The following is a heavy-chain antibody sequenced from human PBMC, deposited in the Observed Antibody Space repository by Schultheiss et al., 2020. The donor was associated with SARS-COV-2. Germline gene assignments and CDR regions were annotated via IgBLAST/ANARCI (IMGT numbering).Heavy chain of an antibody. CDR1: GFTFSSYS. V-gene: IGHV3-48*02. CDR2: ISSSSSTI. CDR3: ARDPGSSSGYYSRDYYYGMDV. J-gene: IGHJ6*02. D-gene: IGHD3-3*01. Sequence: GESLKISCAASGFTFSSYSMNWVRQAPGKGLEWVSYISSSSSTIYYADSVKGRFTISRDNDKNSLYLQMNSLRDEDTAVYYCARDPGSSSGYYSRDYYYGMDVLGQGTTVTVSS.